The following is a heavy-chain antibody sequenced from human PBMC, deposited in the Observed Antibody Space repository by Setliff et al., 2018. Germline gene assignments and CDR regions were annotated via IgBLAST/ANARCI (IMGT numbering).Heavy chain of an antibody. J-gene: IGHJ3*02. CDR3: ARVGPLTDDAFDI. V-gene: IGHV5-51*01. Sequence: GESLKISCKRSGYSFTNYWIGWVRQMPGKGLEWMGIIYPGDSDTTYSPSFQGQVTISADKSINTAYLQWSSLKASDTAIYYCARVGPLTDDAFDIWGQGTMVTVSS. CDR2: IYPGDSDT. CDR1: GYSFTNYW. D-gene: IGHD1-26*01.